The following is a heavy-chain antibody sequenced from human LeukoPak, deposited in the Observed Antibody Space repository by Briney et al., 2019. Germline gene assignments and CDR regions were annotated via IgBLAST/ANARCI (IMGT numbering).Heavy chain of an antibody. D-gene: IGHD4-17*01. CDR2: IIPILGIA. J-gene: IGHJ6*02. CDR1: GGTFSSYA. CDR3: ARSGYGDYPDGMDV. V-gene: IGHV1-69*04. Sequence: ASVKVSCKASGGTFSSYAISWVQQAPGQGLEWMGRIIPILGIANYAQKFQGRVTITADKSTSTAYMELSSLRSEDTAVYYCARSGYGDYPDGMDVWGQGTTVTVSS.